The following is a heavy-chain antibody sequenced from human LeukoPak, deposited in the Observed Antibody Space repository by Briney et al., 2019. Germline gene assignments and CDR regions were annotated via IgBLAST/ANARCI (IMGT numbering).Heavy chain of an antibody. CDR1: GFTFSSYA. V-gene: IGHV3-64*01. J-gene: IGHJ3*02. CDR3: AREQYGQDAFDI. D-gene: IGHD3-10*01. CDR2: ISSNGGST. Sequence: GGSLRLSCAASGFTFSSYAMHWVRQAPGKGLEYVSAISSNGGSTHYANSVKGRFTISRDNSKNTLYLQMGSLRAEDMAVYYCAREQYGQDAFDIWGQGTMVTVSS.